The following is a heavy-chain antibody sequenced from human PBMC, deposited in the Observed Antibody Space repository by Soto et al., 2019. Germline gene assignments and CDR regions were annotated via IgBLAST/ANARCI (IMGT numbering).Heavy chain of an antibody. CDR2: INHSGST. CDR3: ERRPEHVDTAPAFDY. D-gene: IGHD5-18*01. CDR1: GGSLSGYY. V-gene: IGHV4-34*01. Sequence: SETLSLTCAVYGGSLSGYYWSWIRQPPGKGLEWIGEINHSGSTNYNPSLKSRVTISVDTSKNQFSLKLSPVTAAATAVYYCERRPEHVDTAPAFDYSAQGTLVTVYS. J-gene: IGHJ4*02.